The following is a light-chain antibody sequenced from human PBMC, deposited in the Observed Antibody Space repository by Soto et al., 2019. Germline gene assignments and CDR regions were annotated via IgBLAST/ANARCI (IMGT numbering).Light chain of an antibody. V-gene: IGKV1-33*01. CDR1: QNTNNH. CDR3: QQTYTPQT. Sequence: DIKLTQSPSSLSASVGDRVTLTCQASQNTNNHLNWYQQKPGRAPKLLIYDASNLEAGVPSRFRGSGSGTDFTLTINSLRPEDFATYFCQQTYTPQTFGQGTKVDIK. J-gene: IGKJ1*01. CDR2: DAS.